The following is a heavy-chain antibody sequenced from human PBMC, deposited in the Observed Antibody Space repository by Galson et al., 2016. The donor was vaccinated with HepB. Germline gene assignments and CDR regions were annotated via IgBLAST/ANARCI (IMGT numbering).Heavy chain of an antibody. V-gene: IGHV3-30*04. Sequence: SLRLSCAASEFIFSSYAMHWVRQAPGKGLEWVAVISYDGSNTYYADSVKGRFTVSRDNSKNALYLQMSSLRADDTAVYYCAREGPNIPARPDPYYYYGMDVWGQGTTVTVSS. CDR3: AREGPNIPARPDPYYYYGMDV. J-gene: IGHJ6*02. CDR1: EFIFSSYA. D-gene: IGHD6-6*01. CDR2: ISYDGSNT.